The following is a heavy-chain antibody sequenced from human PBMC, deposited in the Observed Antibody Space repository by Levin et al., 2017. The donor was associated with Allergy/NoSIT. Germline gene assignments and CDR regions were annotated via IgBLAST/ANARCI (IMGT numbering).Heavy chain of an antibody. CDR3: AREVLNWFEP. V-gene: IGHV3-64*01. Sequence: AGESLKISCAGSGFTFSTYAIHWVRQAPGKGLEYVSAIGSNGDSTFYANSVKDRFIISRDNSKNMAYLQMDSLRPDDMGVYYCAREVLNWFEPWGQGTLVTVSP. CDR1: GFTFSTYA. J-gene: IGHJ5*02. CDR2: IGSNGDST.